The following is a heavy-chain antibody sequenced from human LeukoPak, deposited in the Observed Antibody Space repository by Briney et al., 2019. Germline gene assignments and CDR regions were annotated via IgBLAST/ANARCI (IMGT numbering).Heavy chain of an antibody. V-gene: IGHV3-23*01. J-gene: IGHJ6*02. Sequence: GGSLRLSCAASGFTFSSYGMSWVRQAPGKGLEWVSAISGSGGSTYYADSVKGRFTISRDNSKNTLYLQMNSLRAEDTAVYYCAKDLFGEDYYYYGMDVWGQGTTVTVSS. CDR1: GFTFSSYG. CDR2: ISGSGGST. D-gene: IGHD3-16*01. CDR3: AKDLFGEDYYYYGMDV.